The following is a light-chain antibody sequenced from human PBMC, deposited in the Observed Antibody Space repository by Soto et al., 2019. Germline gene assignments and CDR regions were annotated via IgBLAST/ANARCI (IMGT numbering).Light chain of an antibody. CDR3: QQYGSSPPT. CDR1: QSVSSNY. V-gene: IGKV3-20*01. CDR2: GAS. Sequence: EIVLTQSPGTLSLSPGERATLSCRASQSVSSNYLAWYRRKPGQAPRLLIYGASSRATGIPDRFSGSGSGTDFTLTITRLEPEEFAVYYCQQYGSSPPTFGPGTRGEIK. J-gene: IGKJ1*01.